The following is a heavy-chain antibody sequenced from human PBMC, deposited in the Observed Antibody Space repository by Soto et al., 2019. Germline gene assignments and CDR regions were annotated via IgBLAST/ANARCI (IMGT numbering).Heavy chain of an antibody. CDR2: IYYSGST. D-gene: IGHD4-17*01. V-gene: IGHV4-31*03. CDR1: GGSISSGGYY. J-gene: IGHJ4*02. Sequence: QVQLQESGPGLVKPSQTLSLTCTVSGGSISSGGYYWSWIRQHPGKGLEWIGYIYYSGSTYYNPSLRSRVTLSGDTSKNHFSLKLSSVTAAYTDVYYCARVRLRSVRVDYWGQGTLVTVSS. CDR3: ARVRLRSVRVDY.